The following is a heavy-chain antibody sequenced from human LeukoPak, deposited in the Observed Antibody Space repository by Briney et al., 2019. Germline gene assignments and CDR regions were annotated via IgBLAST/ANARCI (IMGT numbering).Heavy chain of an antibody. CDR3: ARGGVAGPAHGPYYFDY. V-gene: IGHV4-34*01. J-gene: IGHJ4*02. CDR2: INHSGST. CDR1: GGSFSGYY. Sequence: SETLSLTCAVYGGSFSGYYWSWIRQPPGKGLEWIGEINHSGSTNYNPSLKRGVTISVEKSKNQFSLKLSSLTAADTAVYYCARGGVAGPAHGPYYFDYWGQGTLVTVSS. D-gene: IGHD6-19*01.